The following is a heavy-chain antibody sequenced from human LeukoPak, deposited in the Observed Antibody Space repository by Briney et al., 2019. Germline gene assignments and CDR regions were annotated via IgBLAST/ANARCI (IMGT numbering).Heavy chain of an antibody. J-gene: IGHJ4*02. CDR1: GFTFANHA. CDR2: ISGSAGNT. Sequence: GGSLRLSCAASGFTFANHAMSWARQAPGRGLEWVSTISGSAGNTDYADSVKGRFTISRDNSHSTLYLQMNSLRAEDTAVYYCARWPRSGYYVLDYWGQGTLVTVSS. D-gene: IGHD3-22*01. CDR3: ARWPRSGYYVLDY. V-gene: IGHV3-23*01.